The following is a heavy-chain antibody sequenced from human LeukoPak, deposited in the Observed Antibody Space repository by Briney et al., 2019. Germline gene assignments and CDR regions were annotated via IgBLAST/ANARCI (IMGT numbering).Heavy chain of an antibody. CDR1: GFTFSNYW. V-gene: IGHV3-7*03. CDR2: IKEDGSEK. CDR3: ARVSAGDYPDY. J-gene: IGHJ4*02. Sequence: GGSLRLSCAESGFTFSNYWMSWVRQAPGKGVEWVANIKEDGSEKSYVDCVKGGFTISRENAKTSLYLQMNSLRAEDTAVYYCARVSAGDYPDYWGQGTLVTVSS. D-gene: IGHD7-27*01.